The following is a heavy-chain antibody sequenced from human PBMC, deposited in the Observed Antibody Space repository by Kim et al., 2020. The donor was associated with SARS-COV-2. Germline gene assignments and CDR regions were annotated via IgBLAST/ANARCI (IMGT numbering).Heavy chain of an antibody. D-gene: IGHD5-12*01. J-gene: IGHJ4*02. V-gene: IGHV4-34*01. Sequence: SETLSLTCAVYGGSFSGYYWSWIRQPPGKGLEWIGEINHSGSTNYNPSLKSRVTISVNTSKNQFSLKLSSVTAADTAVYYCARRPKYGGYRSFDYWGQGTLITVSA. CDR3: ARRPKYGGYRSFDY. CDR2: INHSGST. CDR1: GGSFSGYY.